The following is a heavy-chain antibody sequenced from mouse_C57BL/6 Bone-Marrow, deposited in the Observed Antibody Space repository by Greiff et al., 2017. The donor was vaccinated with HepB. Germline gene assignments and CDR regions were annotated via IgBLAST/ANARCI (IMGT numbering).Heavy chain of an antibody. Sequence: EVHLVESGGGLVKPGGSLKLSCAASGFTFSSYAMSWVRQTPEKRLEWVATISDGGSYTYYPDNVKGRCTISRDNAKNNLYLQMRHLKSEDTAMYYCARDYYYGSTYYYAMDYWGQGTSVTVSS. CDR2: ISDGGSYT. CDR1: GFTFSSYA. D-gene: IGHD1-1*01. J-gene: IGHJ4*01. V-gene: IGHV5-4*01. CDR3: ARDYYYGSTYYYAMDY.